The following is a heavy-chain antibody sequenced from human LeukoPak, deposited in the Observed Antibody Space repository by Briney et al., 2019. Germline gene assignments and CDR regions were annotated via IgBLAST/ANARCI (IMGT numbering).Heavy chain of an antibody. D-gene: IGHD6-19*01. CDR2: IYIDDTT. CDR1: GLTISSNY. Sequence: PRRSLRLSCAASGLTISSNYTSWVSHAPRRGLEWDSIIYIDDTTYYADSVKGRFTISRHNSKNTVYLQMSSLRTWDTAVYYFARGAGIVSWGQGTLVTVSS. J-gene: IGHJ4*02. CDR3: ARGAGIVS. V-gene: IGHV3-53*04.